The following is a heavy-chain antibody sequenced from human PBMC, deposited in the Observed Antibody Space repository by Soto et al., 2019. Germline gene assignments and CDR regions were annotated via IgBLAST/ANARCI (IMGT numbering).Heavy chain of an antibody. D-gene: IGHD3-9*01. V-gene: IGHV4-39*01. J-gene: IGHJ6*02. CDR2: IYYSGST. CDR1: GGSSSSSSYY. CDR3: ASGLGHSYYYGLDV. Sequence: PSETLSLTCTVSGGSSSSSSYYWGWIRQPPGKGLEWIGSIYYSGSTYYNPSLKSRVTISVDTSKNQFSLKLSSVTAADTAVYYCASGLGHSYYYGLDVWGQGTTVT.